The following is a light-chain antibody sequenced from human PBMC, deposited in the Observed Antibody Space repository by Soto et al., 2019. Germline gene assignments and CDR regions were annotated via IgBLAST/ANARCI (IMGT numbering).Light chain of an antibody. CDR3: CSDAGSSTDV. V-gene: IGLV2-11*01. Sequence: QSALTQPRSVSGSPGQSVTISCTGTSSDVGGYNYVSWYQQHPGKAPKVMIYDVSERPSGVPDRFSGSKSGNTASLTISGLEAEDEAYYYCCSDAGSSTDVFGTGTKLTVL. J-gene: IGLJ1*01. CDR1: SSDVGGYNY. CDR2: DVS.